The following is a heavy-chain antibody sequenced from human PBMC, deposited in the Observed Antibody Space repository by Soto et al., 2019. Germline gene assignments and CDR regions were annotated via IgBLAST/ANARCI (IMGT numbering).Heavy chain of an antibody. D-gene: IGHD3-22*01. CDR2: ISGGGGTT. CDR3: AKGKVAYDNSGLQYFYYFPMNV. CDR1: EFTFSSYA. J-gene: IGHJ6*02. Sequence: RRLSCAASEFTFSSYAMNWVRQAPGKGLEWVSVISGGGGTTYYADSVKGRFRISRDNSKNTLYLQMNSLRVEDTAVYYCAKGKVAYDNSGLQYFYYFPMNVRGQGTTVTVSS. V-gene: IGHV3-23*01.